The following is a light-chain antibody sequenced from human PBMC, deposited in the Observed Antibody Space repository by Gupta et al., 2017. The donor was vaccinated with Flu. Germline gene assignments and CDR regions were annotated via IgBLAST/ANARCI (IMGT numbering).Light chain of an antibody. CDR2: GVS. Sequence: ERATLSCRASQSAPRSSLAWYQQKPGQAPGLLIHGVSSRATGIPDRFSGSGSETDFTLTIRRLEPEDFAVYYCQQYGRSPLTFGGGTKVEIK. CDR3: QQYGRSPLT. CDR1: QSAPRSS. J-gene: IGKJ4*01. V-gene: IGKV3-20*01.